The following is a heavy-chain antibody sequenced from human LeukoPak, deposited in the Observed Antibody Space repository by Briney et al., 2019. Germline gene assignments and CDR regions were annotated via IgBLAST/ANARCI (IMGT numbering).Heavy chain of an antibody. V-gene: IGHV3-23*01. CDR3: AKDRVAVGATYYFDY. Sequence: GGSLRLSCAASGFTFGGYTMSWVRQAPGKGLEWVSSISASGGSTYYADSVKGRFTISRDNSKNTLNLQVNSLRAEDTAIYYCAKDRVAVGATYYFDYWGQGTLVTVSS. D-gene: IGHD1-26*01. CDR1: GFTFGGYT. CDR2: ISASGGST. J-gene: IGHJ4*02.